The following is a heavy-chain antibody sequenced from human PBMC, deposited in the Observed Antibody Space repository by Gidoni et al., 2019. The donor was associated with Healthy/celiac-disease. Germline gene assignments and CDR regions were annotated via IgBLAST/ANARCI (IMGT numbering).Heavy chain of an antibody. J-gene: IGHJ4*02. CDR2: IYYSGST. D-gene: IGHD1-26*01. CDR3: ARHGGSGSYYVRGVDY. V-gene: IGHV4-59*08. CDR1: GGSISSYY. Sequence: QVQLQESGPGLVKPSETLSLTCTVSGGSISSYYWSWIRQPPGKGLEWIGYIYYSGSTTYNPTLKSRVTISVDTSKNQFSLKLSSVTAADTAVYYCARHGGSGSYYVRGVDYWGQGTLVTVSS.